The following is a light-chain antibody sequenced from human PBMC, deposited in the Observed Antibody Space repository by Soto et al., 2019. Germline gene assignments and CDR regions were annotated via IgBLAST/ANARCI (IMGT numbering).Light chain of an antibody. CDR2: GAS. Sequence: DIQMTQSPSSVSASVGDRVTITCRASQNINNWLAWYQQKPGKAPKFLMYGASSLQSGVPPRCSGSGSGTDFTLTISSLQPEDFATYYCQQANSLPFTFGGGTRVEIK. V-gene: IGKV1D-12*01. CDR3: QQANSLPFT. CDR1: QNINNW. J-gene: IGKJ4*01.